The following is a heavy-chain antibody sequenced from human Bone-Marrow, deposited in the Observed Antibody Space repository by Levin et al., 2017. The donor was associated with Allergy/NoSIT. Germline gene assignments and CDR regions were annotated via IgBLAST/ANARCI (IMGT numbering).Heavy chain of an antibody. CDR3: VKSLNSMTIHDGFDF. Sequence: GGSLRLSCATSKFIFDDYGMYWVRQAPGKGLEWVSGISWNSGKTHYADSVKGRFIISRDNAKNSLYLQMNSLRTEDTALYYCVKSLNSMTIHDGFDFWGQGTMVTVSA. D-gene: IGHD1-7*01. CDR2: ISWNSGKT. CDR1: KFIFDDYG. V-gene: IGHV3-9*01. J-gene: IGHJ3*01.